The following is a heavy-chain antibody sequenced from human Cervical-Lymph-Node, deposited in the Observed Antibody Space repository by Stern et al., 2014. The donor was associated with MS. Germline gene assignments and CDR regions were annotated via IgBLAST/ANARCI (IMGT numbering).Heavy chain of an antibody. CDR1: GFTFSSYS. V-gene: IGHV3-21*01. CDR3: ARSDCGGDCPFDY. CDR2: ISSSSSSI. Sequence: EVHLVESGGGLVKPGGSLRLSCAASGFTFSSYSMNWVRQAPGQGLEWGSSISSSSSSIYYADSVKGRFTISRDNAKNSLYLQMNSLRAEDTAVYYCARSDCGGDCPFDYWGQGTLVTVSS. D-gene: IGHD2-21*02. J-gene: IGHJ4*02.